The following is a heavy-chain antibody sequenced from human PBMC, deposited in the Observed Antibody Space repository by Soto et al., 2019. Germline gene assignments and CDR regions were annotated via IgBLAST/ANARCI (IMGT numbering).Heavy chain of an antibody. Sequence: GGSLRLSCAASGFTFSSYWMSWVRQAPGTGLEWVANIKHSSDKTYYVDSVKGRFTISRDNSRNTVYLLMNSLRAEDTAVYYCAKYRPGGSNYNGMDVWGQGTTVTVSS. CDR2: IKHSSDKT. D-gene: IGHD3-16*02. CDR1: GFTFSSYW. V-gene: IGHV3-23*01. J-gene: IGHJ6*02. CDR3: AKYRPGGSNYNGMDV.